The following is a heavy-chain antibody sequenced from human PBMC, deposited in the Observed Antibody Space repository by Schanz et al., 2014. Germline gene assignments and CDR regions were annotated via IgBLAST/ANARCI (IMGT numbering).Heavy chain of an antibody. Sequence: QVQLVESGGGLVKPGGSLRLSCVVSGFIFSDHYMSWIRQAPGKGLEWISYISSGSRTIHYADSVKGRFTISRDNAKNSVYLQMHSLRAEDTALYYCARDRDAGGYDSWGQGTLVTVSS. V-gene: IGHV3-11*04. CDR3: ARDRDAGGYDS. J-gene: IGHJ5*01. CDR1: GFIFSDHY. D-gene: IGHD2-8*02. CDR2: ISSGSRTI.